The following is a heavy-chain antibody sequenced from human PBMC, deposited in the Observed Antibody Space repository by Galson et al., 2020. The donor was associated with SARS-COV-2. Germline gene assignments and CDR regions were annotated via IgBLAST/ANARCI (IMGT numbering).Heavy chain of an antibody. J-gene: IGHJ5*02. CDR3: ATAPTVITGGGFEP. CDR2: FDPEDGET. Sequence: ASVKVSCKVSGYTLTELYMHWVRQAPGKGLEWMGGFDPEDGETIYAQKFQGRVTMTEDTSTDTAYMELSSLRSEDTAVYYCATAPTVITGGGFEPWGQGALVTVSS. V-gene: IGHV1-24*01. D-gene: IGHD1-26*01. CDR1: GYTLTELY.